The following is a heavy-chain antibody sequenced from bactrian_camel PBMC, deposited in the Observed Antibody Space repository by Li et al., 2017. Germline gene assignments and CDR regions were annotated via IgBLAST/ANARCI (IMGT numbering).Heavy chain of an antibody. CDR3: AADLGWCGSRPLQREFRN. V-gene: IGHV3S1*01. J-gene: IGHJ4*01. Sequence: HVQLVESGGGSVQPGGSLKLSCVASGYVVSRYCWGWFRQAPGQERAGVARLFTGGGDTIYADSVKGRFTISHSNANNTLRLQMNSLKPEDTAVYYCAADLGWCGSRPLQREFRNWGQGTQVTVS. CDR1: GYVVSRYC. CDR2: LFTGGGDT. D-gene: IGHD2*01.